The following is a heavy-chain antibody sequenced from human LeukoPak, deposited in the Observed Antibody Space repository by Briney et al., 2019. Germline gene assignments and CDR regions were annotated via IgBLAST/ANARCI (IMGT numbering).Heavy chain of an antibody. V-gene: IGHV3-30*02. CDR1: GFTFSSYG. J-gene: IGHJ4*02. CDR3: AKARVTYLDH. CDR2: IRYDGSNK. D-gene: IGHD2-21*02. Sequence: PGGSLRLSCAASGFTFSSYGMHWVRQAPGKGLEWVAFIRYDGSNKYYADSVKGRFTISRDNSKNTLYLQMNSLRVEDTAVYYCAKARVTYLDHWGQGTLVTVSS.